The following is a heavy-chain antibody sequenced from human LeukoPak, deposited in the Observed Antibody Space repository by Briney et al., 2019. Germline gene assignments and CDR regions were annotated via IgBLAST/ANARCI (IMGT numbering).Heavy chain of an antibody. CDR1: GGSISNYY. CDR3: ARHGRMYYYDSSGYYLDYYYYYYMDV. Sequence: SETLSLTCTVSGGSISNYYWSWIRQPAGKGLEWIGHIYTSGSTNYNPSLKSRVTMSVDTTKKHFSLKLSSVTAADTAVYYCARHGRMYYYDSSGYYLDYYYYYYMDVWGKGTTVTVSS. V-gene: IGHV4-4*07. J-gene: IGHJ6*03. D-gene: IGHD3-22*01. CDR2: IYTSGST.